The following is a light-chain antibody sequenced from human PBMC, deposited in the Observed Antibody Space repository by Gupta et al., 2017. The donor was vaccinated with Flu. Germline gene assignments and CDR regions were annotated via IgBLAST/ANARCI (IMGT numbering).Light chain of an antibody. CDR2: PAS. V-gene: IGKV1-12*01. CDR3: QQSDSYPIT. CDR1: QVIYSQ. Sequence: DIQMTQSPSSVSASVGDRVTVTCRASQVIYSQLGWYQQKPGKAPKLLIYPASTLQSGVPSRFSGSGSETDFTLTITSLQPEDAATYYCQQSDSYPITFGAGSKVEIK. J-gene: IGKJ4*01.